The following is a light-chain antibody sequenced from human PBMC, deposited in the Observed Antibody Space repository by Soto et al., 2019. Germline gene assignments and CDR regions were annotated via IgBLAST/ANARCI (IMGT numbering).Light chain of an antibody. J-gene: IGKJ2*01. CDR3: QQYGISPYT. Sequence: DIVLTQSPGTLSLSPGERATLSCRASQSISGSYLAWYQQKPGQAPRLLIYAASSRATGIPARFSGIGSGTDFTLTISRLEPEDFAVYFCQQYGISPYTFGQGTKLELK. CDR1: QSISGSY. CDR2: AAS. V-gene: IGKV3-20*01.